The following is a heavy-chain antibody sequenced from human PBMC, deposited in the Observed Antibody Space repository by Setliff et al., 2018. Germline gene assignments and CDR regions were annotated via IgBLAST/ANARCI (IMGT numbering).Heavy chain of an antibody. V-gene: IGHV1-69*10. J-gene: IGHJ5*02. CDR1: GYTFTNYG. Sequence: SVKVSCKASGYTFTNYGVTWVRQAPGQGLEWMGGIIPILGIANFAQKFQGRVTITRDRSASTAYMELSSLRSEDTAVYYCARGGGVYYDSSGYLWEKEYNWFDPWGQGTLVTVSS. D-gene: IGHD3-22*01. CDR2: IIPILGIA. CDR3: ARGGGVYYDSSGYLWEKEYNWFDP.